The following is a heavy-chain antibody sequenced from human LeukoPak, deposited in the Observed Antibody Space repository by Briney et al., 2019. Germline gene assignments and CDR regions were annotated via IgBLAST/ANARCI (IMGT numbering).Heavy chain of an antibody. J-gene: IGHJ4*02. Sequence: ASVKVSCKASGYTFSSNYMHWVRQAPGQGLEWMGAIHPSGGSTSYAQKFQGRVTMTKDTSISTAYMELSRLRFDDTAIFYCARGILQQQLVANWGQGSLVTVSS. D-gene: IGHD6-13*01. CDR2: IHPSGGST. V-gene: IGHV1-46*01. CDR3: ARGILQQQLVAN. CDR1: GYTFSSNY.